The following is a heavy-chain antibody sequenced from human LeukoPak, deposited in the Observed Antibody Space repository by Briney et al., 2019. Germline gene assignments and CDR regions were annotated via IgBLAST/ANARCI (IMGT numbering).Heavy chain of an antibody. CDR1: GFTFSSYW. J-gene: IGHJ5*02. D-gene: IGHD3-3*01. V-gene: IGHV3-7*01. CDR2: IKQDGSEK. Sequence: PGGSLRLSCAASGFTFSSYWMSWVRQAPGKGLEWVANIKQDGSEKYYVDSVEGRFTISRDNAKNSLYLQMNSLRAEDTAVYYCARDRVEGERSYYDFWSGSGNPNSWFDPWGQGTLVTVSS. CDR3: ARDRVEGERSYYDFWSGSGNPNSWFDP.